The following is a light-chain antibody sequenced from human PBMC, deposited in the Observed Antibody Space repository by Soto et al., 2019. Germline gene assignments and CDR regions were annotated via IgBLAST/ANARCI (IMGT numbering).Light chain of an antibody. CDR2: GAT. CDR1: QSISIY. J-gene: IGKJ5*01. CDR3: QQYSNLIT. V-gene: IGKV1-39*01. Sequence: DIQMTQSPSSLSASIGDRVTITCRSSQSISIYLNWYQQKPGKAPRLLIYGATRLQSGVPSRFSGGGSGADFTLTVRSLQPEDFATYYCQQYSNLITFGQGTRLEIK.